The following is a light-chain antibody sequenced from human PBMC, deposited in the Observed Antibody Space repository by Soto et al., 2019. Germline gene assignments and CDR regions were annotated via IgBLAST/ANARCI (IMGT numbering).Light chain of an antibody. V-gene: IGLV2-14*01. CDR2: EVS. J-gene: IGLJ1*01. CDR1: SNDVGGYNY. CDR3: SSYTTSSIDV. Sequence: QSVLTQPASVSGSPGQSITISCTGTSNDVGGYNYVSWYQQHPGKAPKLMIYEVSYRPSGVSNRFSGSKSVNTASLTISGLQAEDEADYYCSSYTTSSIDVFGTGTKVTVL.